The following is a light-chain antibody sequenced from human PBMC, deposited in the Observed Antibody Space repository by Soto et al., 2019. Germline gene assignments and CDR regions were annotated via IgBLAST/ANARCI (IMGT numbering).Light chain of an antibody. CDR2: SNS. CDR3: AAWDDNLIVL. J-gene: IGLJ2*01. V-gene: IGLV1-44*01. Sequence: VRNQVLAGNGIDRQSVSIFSSKSSPNFKRNTVSWYQQLPGTAPKLLIYSNSQRPSGVPDRFSGSKSGTSASLAISGLQSDDEAEYYCAAWDDNLIVLFGGGIQLT. CDR1: SPNFKRNT.